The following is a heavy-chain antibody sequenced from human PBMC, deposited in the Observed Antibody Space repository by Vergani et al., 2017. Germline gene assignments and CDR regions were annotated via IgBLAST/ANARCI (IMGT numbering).Heavy chain of an antibody. CDR3: ARWDYGILTGYRY. Sequence: QVQVVQSGAEVKKSGASVTVSCKTSGYTFSNYHMHWVRQAPGQGLEWMGIINPSGGHTNYAQKFQGRVTMTRDTSTSTVYMELSSLRSEDTAIYYCARWDYGILTGYRYWGQGTLVTVSA. CDR2: INPSGGHT. D-gene: IGHD3-9*01. V-gene: IGHV1-46*03. CDR1: GYTFSNYH. J-gene: IGHJ4*02.